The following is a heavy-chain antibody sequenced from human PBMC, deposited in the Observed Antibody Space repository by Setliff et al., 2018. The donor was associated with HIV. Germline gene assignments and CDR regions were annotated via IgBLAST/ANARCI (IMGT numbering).Heavy chain of an antibody. CDR1: GGSFSTYY. CDR2: VHSTGTT. Sequence: SETLSLTCTVSGGSFSTYYWSWIRQPAGEGPEYIGRVHSTGTTIYNPSLKSRVTMSVDASKNQLSLKLRSVTAADTAVYYCARARITMIGGRLEPYAFDRWGQGTKVTLSS. V-gene: IGHV4-4*07. J-gene: IGHJ3*01. CDR3: ARARITMIGGRLEPYAFDR. D-gene: IGHD3-10*01.